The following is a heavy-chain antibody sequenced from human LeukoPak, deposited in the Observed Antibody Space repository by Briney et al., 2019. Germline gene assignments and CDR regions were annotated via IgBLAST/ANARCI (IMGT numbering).Heavy chain of an antibody. CDR1: GFTFSDYY. Sequence: GGSLRLSCAASGFTFSDYYMSWIRQAPGKGLEWVSYISSSGSTIYYADSVKGRFTISRDNAKNTLYLQMNSLRAEDTAVYYCAKDLRITIIVVVKAPTEFDYWGQGTLVTVSS. CDR3: AKDLRITIIVVVKAPTEFDY. V-gene: IGHV3-11*01. D-gene: IGHD3-22*01. CDR2: ISSSGSTI. J-gene: IGHJ4*02.